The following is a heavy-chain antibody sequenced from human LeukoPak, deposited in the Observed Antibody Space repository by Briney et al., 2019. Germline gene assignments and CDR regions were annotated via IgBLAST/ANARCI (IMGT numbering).Heavy chain of an antibody. CDR1: GFSLSGYW. CDR2: LHADGVEQ. V-gene: IGHV3-7*01. Sequence: GGSLRLSCAASGFSLSGYWMTWVRQAPGKGLEWVARLHADGVEQNYVDSVTGRFTMSRDNAKNSLDLQMNSLRVEDTAAYYCARGGYSFDYLGQGTLVAVSS. J-gene: IGHJ4*02. CDR3: ARGGYSFDY. D-gene: IGHD5-18*01.